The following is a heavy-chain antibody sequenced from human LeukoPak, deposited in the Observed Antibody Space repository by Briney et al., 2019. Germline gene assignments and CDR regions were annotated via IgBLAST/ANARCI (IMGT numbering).Heavy chain of an antibody. J-gene: IGHJ3*02. Sequence: ASVKVSCKASGYTFTSYGISWVRQAPGQGLEWMGWISAYNGNTNYAQKLQGRVTMTTDTSTSTAYMELRSLRSDDTAVYYCARDRSSIFGVVIIGDAFDIWGQGTMVTVSS. V-gene: IGHV1-18*01. D-gene: IGHD3-3*01. CDR2: ISAYNGNT. CDR3: ARDRSSIFGVVIIGDAFDI. CDR1: GYTFTSYG.